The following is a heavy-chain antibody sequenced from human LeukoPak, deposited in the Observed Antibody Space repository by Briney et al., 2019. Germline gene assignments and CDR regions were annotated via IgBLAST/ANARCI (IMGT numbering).Heavy chain of an antibody. CDR1: GFTFSSYA. Sequence: PGGSLRLSCAASGFTFSSYAMHWVRQAPGKGLEWVAVISYDGSNKYYADSVKGRFTISRDNSKNTLYPQMNSLRAEDTAVYYCARDQGGPTTHYYYGMDVWGQGTTVTVSS. V-gene: IGHV3-30-3*01. J-gene: IGHJ6*02. CDR2: ISYDGSNK. D-gene: IGHD5-12*01. CDR3: ARDQGGPTTHYYYGMDV.